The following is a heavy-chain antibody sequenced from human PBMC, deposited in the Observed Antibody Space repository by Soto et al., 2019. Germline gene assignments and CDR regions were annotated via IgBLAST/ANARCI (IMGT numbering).Heavy chain of an antibody. CDR2: IYYSGST. D-gene: IGHD3-3*01. J-gene: IGHJ5*02. CDR3: ARGQWDFWSGYFGFDP. CDR1: GGSISSYY. Sequence: SETLSLTCTVSGGSISSYYWSWIRQPPGKGLEWIGYIYYSGSTNYNPSLKSRVTISVDTSKNQFSLKLSSVTAADTAMYYCARGQWDFWSGYFGFDPWGQGTLVTVSS. V-gene: IGHV4-59*01.